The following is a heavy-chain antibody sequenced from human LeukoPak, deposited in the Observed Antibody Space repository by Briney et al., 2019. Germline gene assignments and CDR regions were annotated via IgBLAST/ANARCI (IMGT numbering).Heavy chain of an antibody. D-gene: IGHD3-16*01. CDR2: ITSDSAFM. CDR3: ARDLTSAYWTPGGYYYYMDV. CDR1: GFNLKTYS. J-gene: IGHJ6*03. Sequence: GGSRRLSCAASGFNLKTYSINWVRQAPGKGLEWISYITSDSAFMYYADSVKGRFTISRDNAKNSVYLQMHSLRVEDTAVYYCARDLTSAYWTPGGYYYYMDVWGKGTTVTVSS. V-gene: IGHV3-48*01.